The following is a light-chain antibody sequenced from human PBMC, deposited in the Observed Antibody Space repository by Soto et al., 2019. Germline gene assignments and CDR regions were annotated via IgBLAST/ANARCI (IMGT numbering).Light chain of an antibody. J-gene: IGLJ1*01. V-gene: IGLV2-14*01. CDR3: SSYTSSSTLEV. CDR1: SSDVGGYNY. Sequence: QLVLTQPASVSGSPGQSITISCTGTSSDVGGYNYVSWYQQHPGKAPKLMIYDVSNRPSGVSNRFSGSKPGNTASLTISGLQAEDEADYYCSSYTSSSTLEVFGTGTKVTVL. CDR2: DVS.